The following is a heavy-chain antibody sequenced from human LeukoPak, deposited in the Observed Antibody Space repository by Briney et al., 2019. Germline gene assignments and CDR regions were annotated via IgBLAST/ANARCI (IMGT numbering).Heavy chain of an antibody. D-gene: IGHD6-6*01. Sequence: GGPLRLSGAASGFTYSSYCMHWVRQAPGKGLEWVSSIRSSSSYIFYADSVKGRFTISRDNPKNSLYLQMNSLRAEDTAVYHCERDRPNDYWGQGTLVTVSS. J-gene: IGHJ4*02. CDR1: GFTYSSYC. V-gene: IGHV3-21*01. CDR3: ERDRPNDY. CDR2: IRSSSSYI.